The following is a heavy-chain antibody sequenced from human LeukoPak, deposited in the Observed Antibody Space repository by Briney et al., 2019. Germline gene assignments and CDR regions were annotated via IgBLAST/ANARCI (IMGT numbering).Heavy chain of an antibody. J-gene: IGHJ3*01. D-gene: IGHD6-13*01. V-gene: IGHV3-30*02. CDR3: TTGRVSNDAFDV. CDR1: GFTFSSYG. CDR2: IRYDGSNK. Sequence: GGSLRLSCAASGFTFSSYGMHWVRQAPGKGLEWVAFIRYDGSNKYYADSVKGRFTISRDNSKNTLYLQMNSLRAEDTAVYYCTTGRVSNDAFDVWGQGTMVTVSS.